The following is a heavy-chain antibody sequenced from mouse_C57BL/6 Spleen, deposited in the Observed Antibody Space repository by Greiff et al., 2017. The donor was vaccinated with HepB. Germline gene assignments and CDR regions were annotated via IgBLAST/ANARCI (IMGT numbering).Heavy chain of an antibody. V-gene: IGHV1-5*01. J-gene: IGHJ3*01. CDR2: IYPGNSDT. CDR1: GYTFTSYW. D-gene: IGHD1-1*01. Sequence: EVQLQQSGTVLARPGASVKMSCKTSGYTFTSYWMHWVKQRPGQGLEWIGAIYPGNSDTSYNQKFKGKAKLTAVTSASTAYMELSSLTNEDSAVYYCTGDGSSYVGFAYWGQGTLVTVSA. CDR3: TGDGSSYVGFAY.